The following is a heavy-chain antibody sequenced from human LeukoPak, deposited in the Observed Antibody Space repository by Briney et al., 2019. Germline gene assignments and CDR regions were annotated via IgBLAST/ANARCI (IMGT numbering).Heavy chain of an antibody. V-gene: IGHV1-3*01. CDR3: ARVEVRGVIINY. CDR1: GYTFTSYA. CDR2: IDAGNGNT. J-gene: IGHJ4*02. D-gene: IGHD3-10*01. Sequence: GASVKVSCKASGYTFTSYAMHWVRQAPGQRLEWMGWIDAGNGNTKYSQKFQGRVTITRDTSASTAYMELSSLRSEDTAVYYCARVEVRGVIINYWGQGTLVTVSS.